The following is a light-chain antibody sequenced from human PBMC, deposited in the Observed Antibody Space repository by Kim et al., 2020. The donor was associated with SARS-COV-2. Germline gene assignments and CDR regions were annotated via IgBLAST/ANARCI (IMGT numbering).Light chain of an antibody. CDR1: QSVSSK. J-gene: IGKJ1*01. CDR3: QKYNNFRT. V-gene: IGKV3-15*01. CDR2: DAS. Sequence: SVSAGERANLSCKGSQSVSSKLVGYQQKAGQAPRLLIDDASTRATGIPARFSGSGSRTEFTLTISSLQSEDFAVYYCQKYNNFRTFGQGTKVDIK.